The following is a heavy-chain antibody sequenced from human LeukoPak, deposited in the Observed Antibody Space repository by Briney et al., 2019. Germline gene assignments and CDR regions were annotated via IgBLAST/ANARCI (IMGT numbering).Heavy chain of an antibody. CDR1: GGSISSGDYY. CDR2: IYYSGST. V-gene: IGHV4-30-4*08. D-gene: IGHD3-3*01. J-gene: IGHJ4*02. Sequence: SETLPLTCTVSGGSISSGDYYWSWIRQPPGKGLEWIGYIYYSGSTYYNPSLKSRVTISVDTSKNPFSLKLSSVTAADTAVYYCARLWSGYYYFDYWGQGTLVTVSS. CDR3: ARLWSGYYYFDY.